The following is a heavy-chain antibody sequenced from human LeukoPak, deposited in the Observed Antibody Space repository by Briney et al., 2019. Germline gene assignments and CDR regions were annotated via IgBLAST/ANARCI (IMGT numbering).Heavy chain of an antibody. D-gene: IGHD6-13*01. V-gene: IGHV4-39*01. CDR3: ARQPKRYSSSWYGTQWFDP. CDR2: IYYSGST. Sequence: PSETLSLTCTVSGGSISSSSYYWGWIRQPPGKGLEWIGSIYYSGSTYYNPSLKSRVTISVDTSKNQFSLKLSSVTAADTAVYYCARQPKRYSSSWYGTQWFDPWDQGTLVTVSS. J-gene: IGHJ5*02. CDR1: GGSISSSSYY.